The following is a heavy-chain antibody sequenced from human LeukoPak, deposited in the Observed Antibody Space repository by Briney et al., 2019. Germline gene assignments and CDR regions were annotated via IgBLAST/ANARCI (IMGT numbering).Heavy chain of an antibody. V-gene: IGHV4-59*01. J-gene: IGHJ4*02. D-gene: IGHD5-18*01. CDR2: IYYSGST. Sequence: SETLSLTCTVSGGSISSYYWSWIRQTPGKGLEWIRYIYYSGSTNYNPSLKSRVTISVDTSKNQFSLKLSSVTAADTAVYYCARGRDTAMDNYYFDYWGQGTLVTVSS. CDR3: ARGRDTAMDNYYFDY. CDR1: GGSISSYY.